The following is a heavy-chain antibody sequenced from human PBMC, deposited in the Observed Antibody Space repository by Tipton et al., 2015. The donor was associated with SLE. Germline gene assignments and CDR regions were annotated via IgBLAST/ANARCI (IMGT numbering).Heavy chain of an antibody. CDR2: IYYSGST. J-gene: IGHJ1*01. V-gene: IGHV4-59*01. CDR3: ARDSSSAGVYFQH. Sequence: TLSLTCAVSGGSINNYYWSWIRQPPGKGLEWIGCIYYSGSTNYNASLKSRVTISVDTSKNQFSLKLSSVTAADTAVYYCARDSSSAGVYFQHWGQGTLVTVSS. CDR1: GGSINNYY. D-gene: IGHD6-6*01.